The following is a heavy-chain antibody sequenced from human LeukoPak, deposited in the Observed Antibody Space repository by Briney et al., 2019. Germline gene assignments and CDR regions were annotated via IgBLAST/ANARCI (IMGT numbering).Heavy chain of an antibody. CDR2: ISSSSSCI. CDR1: GFTFSSYS. J-gene: IGHJ4*02. CDR3: ASTKTSRGGYSGYDLDC. V-gene: IGHV3-21*04. Sequence: GGSLRLSCAASGFTFSSYSMNWVRQAPGKGLEWVSSISSSSSCIYYADSVKGRFTISRDNSKNTLYLQMNSLRAEDTAVYYCASTKTSRGGYSGYDLDCWGQGTLVTVSS. D-gene: IGHD5-12*01.